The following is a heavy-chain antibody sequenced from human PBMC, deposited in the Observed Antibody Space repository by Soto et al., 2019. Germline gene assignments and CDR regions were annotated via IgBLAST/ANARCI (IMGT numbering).Heavy chain of an antibody. Sequence: LSLTCTVSGGSISSSSYYWGWIRQPPGKGLEWIGSIYYSGSTYYNPSLKSRVTISVDTSKNQFSLKLSSVTAADTAVYYCARQNPANYYYYGMDVWGQGTTVTVSS. CDR3: ARQNPANYYYYGMDV. J-gene: IGHJ6*02. V-gene: IGHV4-39*01. CDR2: IYYSGST. CDR1: GGSISSSSYY.